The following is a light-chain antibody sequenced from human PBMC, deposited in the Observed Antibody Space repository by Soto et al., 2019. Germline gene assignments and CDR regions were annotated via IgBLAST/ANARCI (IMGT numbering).Light chain of an antibody. J-gene: IGKJ1*01. Sequence: EIVLTQSPGTLSLSPGERATLSCRASQGVDNYLAWYQQKPVQAPRLLIYGASSRATGIPDRFSGSGYGTYFTLTISRLEPEEFAVYDGHQYGVSPVTFGQGTTVEIK. CDR3: HQYGVSPVT. CDR1: QGVDNY. CDR2: GAS. V-gene: IGKV3-20*01.